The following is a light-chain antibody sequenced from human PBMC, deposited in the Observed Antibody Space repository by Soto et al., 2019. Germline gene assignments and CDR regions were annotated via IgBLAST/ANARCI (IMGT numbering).Light chain of an antibody. V-gene: IGLV1-40*01. CDR1: SSNIGAGYD. CDR3: QSYDSSLSGL. J-gene: IGLJ2*01. Sequence: QAVVTQPPSVSGAPGQRVIISCTGSSSNIGAGYDVHWYQQLPGTAPKLLIYGNINRPSGVPDRFSGSKSGTSASLAITGLQAEDEADYYCQSYDSSLSGLFGGGTKLTVL. CDR2: GNI.